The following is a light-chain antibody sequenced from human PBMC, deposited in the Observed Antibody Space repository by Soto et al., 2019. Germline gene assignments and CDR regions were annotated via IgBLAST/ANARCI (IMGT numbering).Light chain of an antibody. CDR2: SVS. J-gene: IGKJ2*01. CDR3: LQANTFPYT. V-gene: IGKV1-12*01. Sequence: DIPMTQSPSSVSASVGDRVTITCRASQGVDSWLGWYQQKPGKAPKVLIYSVSSLESGVPSRFSGSGSGTDFTLTISSLQPEDFATYYCLQANTFPYTFGQGTKLEIK. CDR1: QGVDSW.